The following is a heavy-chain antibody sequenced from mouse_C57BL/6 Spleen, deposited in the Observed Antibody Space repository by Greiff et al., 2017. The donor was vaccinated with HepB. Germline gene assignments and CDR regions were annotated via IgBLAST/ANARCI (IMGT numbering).Heavy chain of an antibody. CDR3: ARSGSSYEVDY. Sequence: QVQLQQPGAELVKPGASVKLSCKASGYTFTSYWMHWVKQRPGQGLEWIGMIHPNSGSTNYNEKFKSKATLTVDKSSSTAYMQLSSLTSEDSAVYYCARSGSSYEVDYWGQGTTLTVSS. J-gene: IGHJ2*01. CDR2: IHPNSGST. D-gene: IGHD1-1*01. CDR1: GYTFTSYW. V-gene: IGHV1-64*01.